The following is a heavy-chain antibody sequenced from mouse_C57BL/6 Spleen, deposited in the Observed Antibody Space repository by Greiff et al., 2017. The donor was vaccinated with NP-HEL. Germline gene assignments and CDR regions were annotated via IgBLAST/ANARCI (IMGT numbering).Heavy chain of an antibody. CDR3: ARGTIEGAMDY. CDR2: ISYSGST. J-gene: IGHJ4*01. Sequence: DVMLVESGPGMVKPSQSLSLTCTVTGYSITSGYDWHWIRHFPGNKLEWMGYISYSGSTNYNPSLKSRISITHDTSKNHFFLKLNSVTTEDTATYYCARGTIEGAMDYWGQGTSVTVSS. D-gene: IGHD2-12*01. V-gene: IGHV3-1*01. CDR1: GYSITSGYD.